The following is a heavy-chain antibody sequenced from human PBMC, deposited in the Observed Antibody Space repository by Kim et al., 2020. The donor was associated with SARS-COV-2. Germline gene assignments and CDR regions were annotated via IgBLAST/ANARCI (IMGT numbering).Heavy chain of an antibody. CDR3: ARDGDYDSSGYDAFDI. J-gene: IGHJ3*02. D-gene: IGHD3-22*01. CDR1: GFTFSSYA. V-gene: IGHV3-30-3*01. CDR2: ISYDGSNK. Sequence: GGSLRLSCAASGFTFSSYAMHWVRQAPGKGLEWVAVISYDGSNKYYADSVKGRFTISRDNSKNTLYLQMNSLRAEDTAVYYCARDGDYDSSGYDAFDIWGQGTMVTVSS.